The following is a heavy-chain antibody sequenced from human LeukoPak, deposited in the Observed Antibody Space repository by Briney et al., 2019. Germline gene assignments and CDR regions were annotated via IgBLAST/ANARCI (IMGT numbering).Heavy chain of an antibody. Sequence: PGGSLRLSCAASGFNFDGYAMHWVRQAPGKGLEWVSGISWNSVSTGYADSVKGRFTISRDNVKNSLYLQMNSLRAEDTALYYCAKDMKSGWSNDAFDIWGQGTMVTVSS. V-gene: IGHV3-9*01. CDR2: ISWNSVST. CDR1: GFNFDGYA. D-gene: IGHD6-19*01. CDR3: AKDMKSGWSNDAFDI. J-gene: IGHJ3*02.